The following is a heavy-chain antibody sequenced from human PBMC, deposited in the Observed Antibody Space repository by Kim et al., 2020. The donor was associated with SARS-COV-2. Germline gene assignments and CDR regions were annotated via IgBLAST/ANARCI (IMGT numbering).Heavy chain of an antibody. D-gene: IGHD3-10*01. J-gene: IGHJ6*02. CDR3: ARGGYFGSCAIDV. CDR1: GFMLSDFD. V-gene: IGHV3-13*01. CDR2: IGTAGDT. Sequence: GGSLRLSCEASGFMLSDFDMHWVRQVPGKGLEWVSAIGTAGDTYFSGSVKGRFIISRENAENSFYLEMNSLRVGDTAVYYCARGGYFGSCAIDVWGPGTTVTVS.